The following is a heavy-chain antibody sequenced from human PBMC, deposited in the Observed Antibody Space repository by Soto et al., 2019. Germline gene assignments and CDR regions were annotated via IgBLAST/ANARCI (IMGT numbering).Heavy chain of an antibody. V-gene: IGHV1-69*01. J-gene: IGHJ5*02. Sequence: QVQLVQSGAEVKKPGSSVKVSCKASGGTFSSYAISWVRQAPGQGLEWMGGIIPIFGTANYAQKFQGRVTSTADESTNTAYMEVSSLRSEDPAVYYCWSFYITIFGVVTSSWFDPWGQGTLVNVSS. CDR3: WSFYITIFGVVTSSWFDP. CDR2: IIPIFGTA. D-gene: IGHD3-3*01. CDR1: GGTFSSYA.